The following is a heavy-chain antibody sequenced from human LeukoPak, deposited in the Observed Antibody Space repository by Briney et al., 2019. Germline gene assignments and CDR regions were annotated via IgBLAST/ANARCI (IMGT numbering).Heavy chain of an antibody. D-gene: IGHD2-21*02. Sequence: GGSLRLSCAASGFTFSSYSMNWVRQASGKGLEWVSYISSSSSTIYYADSVKGRFTISRDNAKNSLYLRMNSLRDEDTAVYYCARGPVVVTAILDYWGQGTLVTVSS. CDR1: GFTFSSYS. CDR2: ISSSSSTI. V-gene: IGHV3-48*02. CDR3: ARGPVVVTAILDY. J-gene: IGHJ4*02.